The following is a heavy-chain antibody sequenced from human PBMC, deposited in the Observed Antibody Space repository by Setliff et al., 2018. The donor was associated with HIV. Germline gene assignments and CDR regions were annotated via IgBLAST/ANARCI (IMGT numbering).Heavy chain of an antibody. CDR2: ISSSGGT. Sequence: PSETLSLTCTVSGGSISSGEYYWSWIRQPPGKGLEWLGYISSSGGTDYNPSLNSRIIISIGTSKNQFSLRLSSVTAADTAVYFCARVLPYDSTGFLLYYFDNWGQGTLVTVSS. CDR3: ARVLPYDSTGFLLYYFDN. D-gene: IGHD3-22*01. J-gene: IGHJ4*02. CDR1: GGSISSGEYY. V-gene: IGHV4-30-4*08.